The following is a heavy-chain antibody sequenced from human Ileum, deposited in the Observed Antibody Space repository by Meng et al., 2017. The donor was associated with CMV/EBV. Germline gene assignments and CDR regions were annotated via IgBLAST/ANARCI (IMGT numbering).Heavy chain of an antibody. J-gene: IGHJ3*02. Sequence: GSLRLSCTVSGASMNSYWWAWIRQPPGKGPEWIGYVNYVGSTRYNPSLNSRVTMSIDTSNNHFSLRLTSVTTSDTAVYYCARDPGPTVGTGRANCFDIWGPGTMVTVSS. CDR1: GASMNSYW. D-gene: IGHD3/OR15-3a*01. CDR3: ARDPGPTVGTGRANCFDI. V-gene: IGHV4-59*01. CDR2: VNYVGST.